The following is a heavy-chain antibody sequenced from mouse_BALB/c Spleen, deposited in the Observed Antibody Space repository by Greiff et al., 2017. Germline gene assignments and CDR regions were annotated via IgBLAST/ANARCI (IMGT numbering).Heavy chain of an antibody. CDR3: ARWLLHYYAMVY. CDR1: GFTFSSFG. D-gene: IGHD2-3*01. Sequence: EVKLVESGGGLVQPGGSRKLSCAASGFTFSSFGMHWVRQAPEKGLEWVAYISSGSSTIYYADTVKGRFTISRDNPKNTLFLQMTSLRSEDTAMYYCARWLLHYYAMVYWGQGTSVTVSS. CDR2: ISSGSSTI. J-gene: IGHJ4*01. V-gene: IGHV5-17*02.